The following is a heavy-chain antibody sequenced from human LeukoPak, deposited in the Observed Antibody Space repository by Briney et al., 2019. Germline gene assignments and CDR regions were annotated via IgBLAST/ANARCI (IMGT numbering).Heavy chain of an antibody. CDR2: INPNSGGT. CDR1: GYTFTGYY. D-gene: IGHD1-7*01. V-gene: IGHV1-2*02. J-gene: IGHJ4*02. CDR3: ARSRGGGYNWNSDY. Sequence: VASVKVSCKASGYTFTGYYMHWVRQAPGQGLEWMGWINPNSGGTNYAQKFQGRVTMTRDTSISTAYMELSRLRSDDTAVYYCARSRGGGYNWNSDYWGQGTLVTVSS.